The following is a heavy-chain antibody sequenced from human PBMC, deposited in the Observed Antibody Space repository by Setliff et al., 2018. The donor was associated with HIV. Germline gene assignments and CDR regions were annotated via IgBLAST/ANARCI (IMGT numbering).Heavy chain of an antibody. CDR3: ARAVVPTYYDVLTGYVYYMDV. Sequence: SVKVSCKASGGTFSSYAISWVRQAPGQGLEWMGGIIPIFGTVKYAQKFQGRVTITADGSTSTAYMEVSRLRSEDTAVYYCARAVVPTYYDVLTGYVYYMDVWGKGTTVTVSS. CDR2: IIPIFGTV. V-gene: IGHV1-69*13. J-gene: IGHJ6*03. CDR1: GGTFSSYA. D-gene: IGHD3-9*01.